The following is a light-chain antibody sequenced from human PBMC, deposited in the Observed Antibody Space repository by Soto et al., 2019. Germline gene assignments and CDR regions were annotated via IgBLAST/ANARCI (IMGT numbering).Light chain of an antibody. J-gene: IGKJ1*01. CDR2: AAS. CDR3: LQDYGDSWT. Sequence: TQMTQSPLSLSASVGEKIIITCRASRDVGSDVSWYQQKPGQAPKLVIYAASNLYTGVPSRFSGRRSGTEFTLTISSLQPEDFASYYCLQDYGDSWTVGQATKVEIE. V-gene: IGKV1-6*01. CDR1: RDVGSD.